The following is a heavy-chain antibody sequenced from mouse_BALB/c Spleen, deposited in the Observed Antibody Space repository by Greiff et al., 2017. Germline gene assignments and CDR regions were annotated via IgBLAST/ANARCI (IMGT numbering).Heavy chain of an antibody. CDR2: INPSNGGT. CDR3: TREIYYGYVRWFAY. CDR1: GYTFTSYY. V-gene: IGHV1S81*02. Sequence: VQLHQSGAELVKPGASVKLSCKASGYTFTSYYMYWVKQRPGQGLEWIGEINPSNGGTNFNEKFKSKATLTVDKSSSTAYMQLSSLTSEDSAVYYCTREIYYGYVRWFAYWGQGTLVTVSA. J-gene: IGHJ3*01. D-gene: IGHD1-2*01.